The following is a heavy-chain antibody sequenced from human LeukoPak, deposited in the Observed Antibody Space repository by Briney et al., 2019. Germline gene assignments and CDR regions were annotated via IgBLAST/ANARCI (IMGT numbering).Heavy chain of an antibody. D-gene: IGHD6-19*01. CDR3: ASFSGWYRILPIHWPQHNWFDP. J-gene: IGHJ5*02. Sequence: PGGSLRLSCAASGFTFSSYAMSWVRQAPGKGLEWVSAISGSGGSTYYADSVKGRFTISRDNAKNSLYLQMNSLRAEDTAVYYCASFSGWYRILPIHWPQHNWFDPWGQGTLVTVSS. CDR2: ISGSGGST. V-gene: IGHV3-23*01. CDR1: GFTFSSYA.